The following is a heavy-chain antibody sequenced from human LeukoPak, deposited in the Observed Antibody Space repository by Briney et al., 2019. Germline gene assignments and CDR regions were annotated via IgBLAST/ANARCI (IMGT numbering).Heavy chain of an antibody. Sequence: PGGSLRLSCAASGFTFDDYAVHWVRQAPGKGLEWVSGISWNSGSIGYADSVKGRFTISRDNAKNSLYLQMNSLRAEDTALYYCAKGRRGYSYGSVAFDIWGQGTMVTVSS. D-gene: IGHD5-18*01. CDR1: GFTFDDYA. CDR3: AKGRRGYSYGSVAFDI. CDR2: ISWNSGSI. J-gene: IGHJ3*02. V-gene: IGHV3-9*01.